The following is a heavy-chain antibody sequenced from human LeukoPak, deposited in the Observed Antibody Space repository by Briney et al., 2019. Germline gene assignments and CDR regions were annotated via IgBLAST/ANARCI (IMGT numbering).Heavy chain of an antibody. D-gene: IGHD2-15*01. Sequence: GRSLRLSCAASGFTFSSYSMNWVRQAPGKGLEWVSSISSSSSYIYYADSVKGRFTISRDNAKNSLYLQMNSLRAEDTAVYYCAKSSGGSCYDPIDYWGQGTLVTVSS. J-gene: IGHJ4*02. V-gene: IGHV3-21*01. CDR3: AKSSGGSCYDPIDY. CDR2: ISSSSSYI. CDR1: GFTFSSYS.